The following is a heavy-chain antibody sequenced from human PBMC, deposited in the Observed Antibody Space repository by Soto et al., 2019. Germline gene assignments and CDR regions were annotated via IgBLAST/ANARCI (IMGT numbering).Heavy chain of an antibody. CDR3: AADSPYPYYDILTGYSQYYYYYGMDV. Sequence: SVKVSCKASGFTFTSSAVQWLRQSRGQRLEWIGWVVVGSGNTNYAQKFQERVTITRDMSTSTAYMELSSLRSEDTAVYYCAADSPYPYYDILTGYSQYYYYYGMDVWGQGTTVTVSS. CDR1: GFTFTSSA. J-gene: IGHJ6*02. CDR2: VVVGSGNT. V-gene: IGHV1-58*01. D-gene: IGHD3-9*01.